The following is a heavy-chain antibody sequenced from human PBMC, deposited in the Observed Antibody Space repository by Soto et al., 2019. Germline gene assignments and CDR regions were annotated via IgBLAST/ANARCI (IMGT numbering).Heavy chain of an antibody. CDR3: AKVRYYDFWSGYSRAPTGVSGFDP. V-gene: IGHV3-23*01. J-gene: IGHJ5*02. CDR1: GFTFSSYA. Sequence: GGSLRLSCAASGFTFSSYAMSWVRQAPGKGLEWVSAISGSGGSTYYADSVKGRFTISRDNSKNTLYLQMNSLRAEDTAVYYCAKVRYYDFWSGYSRAPTGVSGFDPWGQGTLVTVSS. D-gene: IGHD3-3*01. CDR2: ISGSGGST.